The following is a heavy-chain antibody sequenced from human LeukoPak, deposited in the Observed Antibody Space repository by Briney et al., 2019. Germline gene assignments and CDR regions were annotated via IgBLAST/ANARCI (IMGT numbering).Heavy chain of an antibody. D-gene: IGHD6-19*01. CDR2: IYSGGST. CDR3: AREKLEDSSGWPYYHYMDV. V-gene: IGHV3-53*01. J-gene: IGHJ6*03. Sequence: GGSLRLSCAASGFTVSSNYMSWVRQAPGKGLEWVSVIYSGGSTYYADSVKGRFTISRDNSKNTLYLQMNSLRAEDTAVYYCAREKLEDSSGWPYYHYMDVWGKGTTVTVSS. CDR1: GFTVSSNY.